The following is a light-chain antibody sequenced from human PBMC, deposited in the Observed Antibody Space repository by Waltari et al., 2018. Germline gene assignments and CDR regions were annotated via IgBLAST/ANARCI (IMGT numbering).Light chain of an antibody. J-gene: IGKJ4*01. CDR1: ESISIN. CDR2: GAS. Sequence: TQSPATLSVSLGERVTLTCRASESISINLAWYQQKPGQPPRLIIHGASKRATGVPARFAGSGSRTEFTLTITSLQSEDIAVYYCQQRRTWPLTFGGGTTVEI. CDR3: QQRRTWPLT. V-gene: IGKV3-15*01.